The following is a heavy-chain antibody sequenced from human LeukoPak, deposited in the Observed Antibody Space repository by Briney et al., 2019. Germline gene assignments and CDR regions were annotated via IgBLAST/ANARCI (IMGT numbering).Heavy chain of an antibody. J-gene: IGHJ1*01. V-gene: IGHV3-64*01. CDR2: ISSNGGST. CDR3: ATLKGLLWFGELFEYFQH. D-gene: IGHD3-10*01. CDR1: GFTFSTYA. Sequence: PGGSLRLSCAASGFTFSTYAMHWVRQAPGKGLEYVSAISSNGGSTYYANSVKGRFTISRDNSKNTLYLQMNSLRAEDTAVYYCATLKGLLWFGELFEYFQHWGQGTLVTVSS.